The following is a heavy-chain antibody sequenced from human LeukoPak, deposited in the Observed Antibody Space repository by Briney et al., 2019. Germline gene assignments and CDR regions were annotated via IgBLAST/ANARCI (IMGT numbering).Heavy chain of an antibody. D-gene: IGHD2-2*01. CDR3: ARLWRGYCSSTSCPGGYYYYMDV. J-gene: IGHJ6*03. CDR1: GYTLPSYG. V-gene: IGHV1-18*01. Sequence: GASVKVSCKASGYTLPSYGIGWVRQAPGQGLEWMGWISAYNGNTNYAQKLQGRVTMTTDTSTSTAYMELRSLRSDDTAVYYCARLWRGYCSSTSCPGGYYYYMDVWGKGTTVTVSS. CDR2: ISAYNGNT.